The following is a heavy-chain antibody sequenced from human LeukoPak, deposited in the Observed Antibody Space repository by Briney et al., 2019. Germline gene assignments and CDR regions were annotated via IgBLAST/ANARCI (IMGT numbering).Heavy chain of an antibody. J-gene: IGHJ6*02. V-gene: IGHV3-30*04. CDR1: GFTFSSYA. CDR3: ARAVVVLKSGMDV. D-gene: IGHD2-2*01. CDR2: ISYDGSNK. Sequence: PGGSLRLSCAASGFTFSSYAMHWVRQAPGKGLEWVAVISYDGSNKYYADSVKGRFTISRDNSKNTLYLQMNSLSAEDTAVYYCARAVVVLKSGMDVWGQGTTVTVSS.